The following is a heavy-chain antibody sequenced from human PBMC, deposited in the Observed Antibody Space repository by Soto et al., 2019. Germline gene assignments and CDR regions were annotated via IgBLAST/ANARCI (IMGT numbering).Heavy chain of an antibody. CDR1: GGSISSGGYS. CDR3: ARVLGYCSGGSCYPNWSDP. V-gene: IGHV4-30-2*01. J-gene: IGHJ5*02. CDR2: IYHSGST. Sequence: SETLSLTCAVSGGSISSGGYSWSWIRQPPGKGLEWIGYIYHSGSTYYDPSLKSRVTISVDRSKNQFSLKLSSVTAADTAVYYCARVLGYCSGGSCYPNWSDPWGQGTLVTVSS. D-gene: IGHD2-15*01.